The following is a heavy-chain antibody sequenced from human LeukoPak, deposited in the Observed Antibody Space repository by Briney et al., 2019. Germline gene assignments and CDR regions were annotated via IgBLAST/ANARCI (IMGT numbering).Heavy chain of an antibody. CDR3: ARTEYQLLFDWFDP. D-gene: IGHD2-2*01. V-gene: IGHV3-48*01. J-gene: IGHJ5*02. Sequence: GGSLRLSCAASGFTFSSYSMNWVRQAPGKGLEWVSYISSSSSTIYYADSVKGRFTISRDNAKNSLYLQMNSLRAEDTAVYYCARTEYQLLFDWFDPWGQGTLVTVSS. CDR2: ISSSSSTI. CDR1: GFTFSSYS.